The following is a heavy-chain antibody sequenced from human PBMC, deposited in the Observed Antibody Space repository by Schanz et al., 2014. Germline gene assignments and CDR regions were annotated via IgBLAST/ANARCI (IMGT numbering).Heavy chain of an antibody. CDR2: IGVDGTTT. CDR1: GFSFSSYA. V-gene: IGHV3-23*01. J-gene: IGHJ5*02. D-gene: IGHD3-10*01. Sequence: DVQLLESGGGLVQPGGSLRLSCATSGFSFSSYAINWVRQAPGKGLEWVSVIGVDGTTTYYADSVKGRFTISRDNSKNTLYLQMNSLRAEDTAVYYCARPALWFGDNCFDPWGQGTLVTVSS. CDR3: ARPALWFGDNCFDP.